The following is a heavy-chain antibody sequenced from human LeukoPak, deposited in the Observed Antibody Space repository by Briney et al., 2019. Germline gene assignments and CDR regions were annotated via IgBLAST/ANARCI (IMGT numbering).Heavy chain of an antibody. D-gene: IGHD2-2*02. J-gene: IGHJ4*02. CDR1: GYTLTSYG. V-gene: IGHV1-69*13. CDR2: IIPIFGTA. Sequence: GASVKVSCKASGYTLTSYGISWVRQAPGQGLEWMGGIIPIFGTANYAQKFQGRVTITADESTSTAYMELSSLRSEDTAVYYCARARGRNIVVVPAAIYYFDYWGQRTLVTVSS. CDR3: ARARGRNIVVVPAAIYYFDY.